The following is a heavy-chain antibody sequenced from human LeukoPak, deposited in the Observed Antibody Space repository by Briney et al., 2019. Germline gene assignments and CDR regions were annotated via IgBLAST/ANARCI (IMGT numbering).Heavy chain of an antibody. CDR2: IYYSGST. D-gene: IGHD5-18*01. Sequence: PSETLSLTCTVSGGSISSSSYYWGWIRQPPGKGLEWIGSIYYSGSTYYNPPLKSRVTISVDTSKNQFSLKLSSVTAADTAVYYCARVVTAMVPPYYFDYWGQGTLVTVSS. CDR3: ARVVTAMVPPYYFDY. CDR1: GGSISSSSYY. J-gene: IGHJ4*02. V-gene: IGHV4-39*07.